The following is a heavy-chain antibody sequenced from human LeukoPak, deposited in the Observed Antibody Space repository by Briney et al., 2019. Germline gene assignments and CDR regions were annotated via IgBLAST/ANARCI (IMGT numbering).Heavy chain of an antibody. CDR2: IIQDGSET. CDR1: GFTFSSYW. Sequence: GGSLRLSCAASGFTFSSYWMHWVRQAPGKRLEWVASIIQDGSETNYVDSVKGRFTISRDNAKSSVFLQMNSLRVEDTAVYYCARGLYSSSPQYWGQGILVTVSS. J-gene: IGHJ4*02. V-gene: IGHV3-7*01. D-gene: IGHD6-13*01. CDR3: ARGLYSSSPQY.